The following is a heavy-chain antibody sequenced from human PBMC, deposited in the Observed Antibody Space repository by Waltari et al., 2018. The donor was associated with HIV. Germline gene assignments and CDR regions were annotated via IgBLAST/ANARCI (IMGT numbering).Heavy chain of an antibody. Sequence: QVQLQESGPGLVKPSETLSLTCTVSGGSVSSKTYFWSWIRQPPGKGLEWIGYIYHCASTNYNPSLKSRVTISVDTSKNQFSLRLTSVTAADTAVYYCARGGDGYNLAHAFDIWGQGTMVTVSS. D-gene: IGHD5-12*01. CDR3: ARGGDGYNLAHAFDI. J-gene: IGHJ3*02. CDR1: GGSVSSKTYF. V-gene: IGHV4-61*01. CDR2: IYHCAST.